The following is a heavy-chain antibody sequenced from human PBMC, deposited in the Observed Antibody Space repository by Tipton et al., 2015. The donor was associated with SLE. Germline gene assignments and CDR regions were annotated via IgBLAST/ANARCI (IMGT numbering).Heavy chain of an antibody. CDR2: IKQDGSEK. CDR1: GFTFSSYW. CDR3: ARGLGRLPGYFDY. D-gene: IGHD6-25*01. V-gene: IGHV3-7*01. Sequence: SLRLSCAASGFTFSSYWMSWVRQAPGKGLEWVANIKQDGSEKYYVDSVKGRFTISRDNAKNSLYLQMSSLRAEDTAVYYCARGLGRLPGYFDYWGQGTLVTVSS. J-gene: IGHJ4*02.